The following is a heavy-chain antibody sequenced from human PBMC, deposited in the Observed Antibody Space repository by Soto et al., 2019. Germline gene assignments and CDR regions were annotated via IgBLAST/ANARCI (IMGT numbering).Heavy chain of an antibody. CDR1: GFTLDDYA. V-gene: IGHV3-9*01. Sequence: EVQLVESGGGLVQPGTSLRLSCAASGFTLDDYAMHWVRQAPGKGLEWVSGIYWNSNRIDYADSVKGRFTISRDNAQKSLSLQQNRLHAEDTALYYCATDNPPGGPDYWGQGTLVIVSS. CDR2: IYWNSNRI. D-gene: IGHD3-16*01. J-gene: IGHJ4*02. CDR3: ATDNPPGGPDY.